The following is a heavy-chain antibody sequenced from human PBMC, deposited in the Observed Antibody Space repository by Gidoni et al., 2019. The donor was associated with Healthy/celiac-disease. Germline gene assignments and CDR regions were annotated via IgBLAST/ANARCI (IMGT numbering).Heavy chain of an antibody. J-gene: IGHJ3*02. D-gene: IGHD1-26*01. CDR1: GFTFSSYG. Sequence: QVQLVESGGGVVQPGRSLRLSCAASGFTFSSYGMHWVRQAPGKGLEWVAVISYDGSNKYYADSVKGRFTISRDNSKNTLYLQMNSLRAEDTAVYYCAKASSGRPFVRDAFDIWGQGTMVTVSS. CDR3: AKASSGRPFVRDAFDI. CDR2: ISYDGSNK. V-gene: IGHV3-30*18.